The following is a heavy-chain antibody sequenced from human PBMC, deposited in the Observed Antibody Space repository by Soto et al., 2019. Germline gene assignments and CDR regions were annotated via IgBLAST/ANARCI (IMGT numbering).Heavy chain of an antibody. J-gene: IGHJ1*01. CDR1: GFSLSTSGVG. CDR3: AHRGYYYDSSGYYSAAEYVQH. V-gene: IGHV2-5*02. D-gene: IGHD3-22*01. Sequence: QITLKESGPTLVKPTQTLPRTCTFSGFSLSTSGVGVGWIRQPPGKALEWLALIYWDDDKRYSPSLKSRLTITKDTSKNQVVLTMTNMDHVDTATYYCAHRGYYYDSSGYYSAAEYVQHWGQGTLVTVSS. CDR2: IYWDDDK.